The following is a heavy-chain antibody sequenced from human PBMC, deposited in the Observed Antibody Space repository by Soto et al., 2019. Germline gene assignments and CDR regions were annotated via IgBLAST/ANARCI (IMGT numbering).Heavy chain of an antibody. CDR1: GITISNYP. CDR2: ISGSGDRT. CDR3: VKDDGGYPSTAPH. D-gene: IGHD3-22*01. V-gene: IGHV3-23*01. J-gene: IGHJ4*02. Sequence: EVQLLESGGGLVQPGGSLRLSCAASGITISNYPMSWVRQAPGKGQDWVSGISGSGDRTYYADSAKGRFTISKDNSRNSLSLQLDSLGVEDTAVYFCVKDDGGYPSTAPHWGQGTLVTVSS.